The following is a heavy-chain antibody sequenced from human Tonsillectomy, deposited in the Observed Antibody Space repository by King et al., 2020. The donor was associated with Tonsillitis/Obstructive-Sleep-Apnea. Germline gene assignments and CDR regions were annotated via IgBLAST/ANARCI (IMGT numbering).Heavy chain of an antibody. CDR3: ARGLLSYYDFWSGYYHNWFDP. CDR2: IYYSGST. Sequence: VQLQESGPGLVKPSETLSLTCTVSGGSISSYYWSWIRQPPGKGLEWIGYIYYSGSTNYNPSLKSRVTISVDTSKNQFSLKLSSVTAADTAVYYCARGLLSYYDFWSGYYHNWFDPWGQGTLVTVSS. D-gene: IGHD3-3*01. CDR1: GGSISSYY. V-gene: IGHV4-59*01. J-gene: IGHJ5*02.